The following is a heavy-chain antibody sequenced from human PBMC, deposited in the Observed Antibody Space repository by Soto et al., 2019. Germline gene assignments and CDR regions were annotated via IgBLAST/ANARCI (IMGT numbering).Heavy chain of an antibody. CDR3: ARGIGLITMVRGVIRWFDP. CDR2: INHSGST. J-gene: IGHJ5*02. Sequence: QVQLQQWGAGLLKPSETLSLTCAVYGGSFSGYYWSWIRQPPGKGLEWIGEINHSGSTNYNPSLKSRVTISVDTSKNQFSLKLSSVTAADTAVYYCARGIGLITMVRGVIRWFDPWGQGTLVTVSS. V-gene: IGHV4-34*01. D-gene: IGHD3-10*01. CDR1: GGSFSGYY.